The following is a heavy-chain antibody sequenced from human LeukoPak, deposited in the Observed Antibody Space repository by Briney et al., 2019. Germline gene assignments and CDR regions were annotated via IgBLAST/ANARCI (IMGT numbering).Heavy chain of an antibody. CDR3: ARDGRLAKVEGEDYYYDGMDV. CDR1: GFTFTDYY. CDR2: ISPTGHTI. Sequence: GGSLRLSCAASGFTFTDYYMSWVRQAPGKGLEWISYISPTGHTIYYADSVKGRLTISRDNTKNSLYLQMNRLRAEDTALYYCARDGRLAKVEGEDYYYDGMDVWGQGTTVIVSS. J-gene: IGHJ6*02. V-gene: IGHV3-11*01. D-gene: IGHD3-16*01.